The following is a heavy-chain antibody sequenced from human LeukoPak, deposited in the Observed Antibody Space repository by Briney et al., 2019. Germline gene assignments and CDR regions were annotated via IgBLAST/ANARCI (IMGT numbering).Heavy chain of an antibody. D-gene: IGHD3-16*01. CDR2: INHSGST. Sequence: SETLSLTCAVYGGSFSGYYWSWIRQPPGKGLEWIGEINHSGSTNYNPSLKSRVTISVDTSKNQFSLKLSSVTVAETAVYYCARGYVLDYWGQGTLVTVSS. CDR1: GGSFSGYY. CDR3: ARGYVLDY. V-gene: IGHV4-34*01. J-gene: IGHJ4*02.